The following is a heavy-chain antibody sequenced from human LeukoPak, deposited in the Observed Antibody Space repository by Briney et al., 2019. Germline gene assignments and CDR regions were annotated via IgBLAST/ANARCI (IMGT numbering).Heavy chain of an antibody. CDR1: GYTFTGYY. V-gene: IGHV1-2*02. CDR2: INPNSGGT. Sequence: APVKVSCKASGYTFTGYYMHWVRQAPGQGPEWVVWINPNSGGTNYAQKFQGRVTMTRDTSISTAYMELSRLRSDDTAVYYCAREAGYMVRGVINYWGQGTLVTVSS. CDR3: AREAGYMVRGVINY. J-gene: IGHJ4*02. D-gene: IGHD3-10*01.